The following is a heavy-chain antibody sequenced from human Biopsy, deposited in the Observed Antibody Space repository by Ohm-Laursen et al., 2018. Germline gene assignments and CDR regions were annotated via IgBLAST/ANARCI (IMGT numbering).Heavy chain of an antibody. J-gene: IGHJ4*02. Sequence: ESSVKVSCKASVGTFTNYAISWVRQAPGQGLEWMGGIIPIFGTANYAQKFQGRVTITADESTSTAYMELSSLRSDDTAVYYCARDALGGGSYRFFYWGQGSLVTVSS. CDR2: IIPIFGTA. CDR1: VGTFTNYA. CDR3: ARDALGGGSYRFFY. D-gene: IGHD1-26*01. V-gene: IGHV1-69*01.